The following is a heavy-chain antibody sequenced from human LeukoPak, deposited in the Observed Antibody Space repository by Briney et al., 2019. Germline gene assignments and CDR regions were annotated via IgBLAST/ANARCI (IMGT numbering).Heavy chain of an antibody. CDR1: GGSISSGDYY. J-gene: IGHJ4*02. D-gene: IGHD3-10*01. CDR2: IYYSGST. Sequence: PSETLSLTCTVSGGSISSGDYYWSWIRQPPGKGLEWIGYIYYSGSTYYNPSLKSRVTISVDTSKNQFSLKLSSVTAADTAVYYCARGPEVSYYYGSGSRTGLGYWGQGTLVTVSS. CDR3: ARGPEVSYYYGSGSRTGLGY. V-gene: IGHV4-30-4*08.